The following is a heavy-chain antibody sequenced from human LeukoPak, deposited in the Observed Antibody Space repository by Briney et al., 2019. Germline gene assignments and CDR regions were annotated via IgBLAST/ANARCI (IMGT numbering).Heavy chain of an antibody. CDR1: GFPFSRHL. D-gene: IGHD5-18*01. Sequence: PGGPLTLSCAASGFPFSRHLMHWVRQAPGKGLVWVSRINNDGSSANYAHSVKGRFTISRDNAKNTLYLQLSSLRAEDTAVYYCTSDTVYTALGIDYWGQGTLVTVS. CDR2: INNDGSSA. J-gene: IGHJ4*02. V-gene: IGHV3-74*01. CDR3: TSDTVYTALGIDY.